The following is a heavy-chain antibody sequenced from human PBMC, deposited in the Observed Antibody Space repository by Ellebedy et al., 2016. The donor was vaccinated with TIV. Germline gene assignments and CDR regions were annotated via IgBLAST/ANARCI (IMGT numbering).Heavy chain of an antibody. J-gene: IGHJ5*02. CDR3: ATSREYSGYA. V-gene: IGHV3-7*01. Sequence: GESLKISCAASGFAFSSYAMSWVRQAPGKGLEWVANIKQDGSEKYYVDSVKGRFTISRDNAKNSLFLQMNSLRGEDTAVYYCATSREYSGYAWGQGTLVTVSS. CDR1: GFAFSSYA. CDR2: IKQDGSEK. D-gene: IGHD5-12*01.